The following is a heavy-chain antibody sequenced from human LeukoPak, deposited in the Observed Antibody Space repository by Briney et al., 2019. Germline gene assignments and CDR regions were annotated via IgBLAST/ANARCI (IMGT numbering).Heavy chain of an antibody. V-gene: IGHV3-9*01. CDR2: ITWNSGDI. J-gene: IGHJ4*02. D-gene: IGHD1-14*01. CDR3: AKQGEPDFFDY. CDR1: GFTFDDYA. Sequence: GGSLRLSCAASGFTFDDYAMHWVRQVPGKGLEWVSGITWNSGDIDYADSVKGRFTISRDNAKNSLYLQMNSLRVEDTAFYYCAKQGEPDFFDYWGQGTLVTVSS.